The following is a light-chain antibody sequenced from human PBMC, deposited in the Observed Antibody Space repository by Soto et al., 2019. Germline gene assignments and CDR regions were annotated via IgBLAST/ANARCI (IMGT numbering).Light chain of an antibody. Sequence: QSALTQPASVSGSPGQSITISCIGTSSDVGSYTLVSWYQQHPGKAPKLMIFEGRKRPSGISYRFSGSKSGNTASLTISGLQAKDEADYYCTSYAGSSTYVFGGGTKLTVL. J-gene: IGLJ2*01. CDR1: SSDVGSYTL. CDR3: TSYAGSSTYV. V-gene: IGLV2-23*01. CDR2: EGR.